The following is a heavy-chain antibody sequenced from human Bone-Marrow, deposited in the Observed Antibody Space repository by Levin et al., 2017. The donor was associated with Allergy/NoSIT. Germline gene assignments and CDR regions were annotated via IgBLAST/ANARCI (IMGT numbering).Heavy chain of an antibody. J-gene: IGHJ3*01. CDR3: AKGGHSSGYWSHALDV. CDR2: ISWNSDYI. V-gene: IGHV3-9*01. Sequence: SLKISCAASGFTFDVYSMHWVRQAPGKGLEWVSSISWNSDYIVYADSVKGRLTISRDNAKNVLSLQMNSLRPEDTALYYCAKGGHSSGYWSHALDVWGQGTMVTVSS. CDR1: GFTFDVYS. D-gene: IGHD3-22*01.